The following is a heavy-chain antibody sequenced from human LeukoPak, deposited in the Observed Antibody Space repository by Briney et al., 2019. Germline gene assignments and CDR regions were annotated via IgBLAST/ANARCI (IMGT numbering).Heavy chain of an antibody. Sequence: SETLSLTCAVSGYSISSGYYWGWIRQPPGKGLEWIGSIYHSGSTYYNPSLKSRVTISVDTSKNPFSLKLSSVTAADTAVYYCARSRLVVPAAFDYWGQGTLVTVSS. D-gene: IGHD2-2*01. CDR3: ARSRLVVPAAFDY. CDR1: GYSISSGYY. J-gene: IGHJ4*02. V-gene: IGHV4-38-2*01. CDR2: IYHSGST.